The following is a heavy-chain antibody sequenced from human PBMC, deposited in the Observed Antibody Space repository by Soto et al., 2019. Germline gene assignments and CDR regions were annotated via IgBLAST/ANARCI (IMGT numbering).Heavy chain of an antibody. Sequence: GGSLRLSCAASGFTFRSYGRHWVRKAQAKGLEGVAVIWYDGSNKYYADSVKGRFTISRDNSKNTLYLQMNSLRAEDTAVYYCARDQTAAAPYYFDYWGQGTLVTVSS. D-gene: IGHD6-13*01. CDR2: IWYDGSNK. V-gene: IGHV3-33*08. CDR3: ARDQTAAAPYYFDY. J-gene: IGHJ4*02. CDR1: GFTFRSYG.